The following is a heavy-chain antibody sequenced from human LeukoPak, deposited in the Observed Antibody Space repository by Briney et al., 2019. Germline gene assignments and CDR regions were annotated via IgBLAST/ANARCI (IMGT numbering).Heavy chain of an antibody. CDR2: IWYDGSNK. J-gene: IGHJ6*02. V-gene: IGHV3-33*01. Sequence: GRSLRLSCAASGFTFSSYGMHWVRQAPGKGLEWVAVIWYDGSNKYYADSVKGRFTISRDNSKNTLYLQMNSLRAEDTAVYYCARDKQAIGSGYYYYGMDVWGRGTTVTVSS. CDR3: ARDKQAIGSGYYYYGMDV. CDR1: GFTFSSYG. D-gene: IGHD2-15*01.